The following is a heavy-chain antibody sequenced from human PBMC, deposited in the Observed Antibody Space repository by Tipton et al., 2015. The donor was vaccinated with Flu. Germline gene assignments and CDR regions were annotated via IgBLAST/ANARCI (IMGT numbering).Heavy chain of an antibody. CDR3: AKDLSGWYGSFDY. CDR2: ISKGAGEI. D-gene: IGHD6-19*01. V-gene: IGHV3-23*01. J-gene: IGHJ4*02. Sequence: SLRLSCAASGFTFSSSAMSWVRQAPGRGLEWLSVISKGAGEIYYADSVKGRFTISRDNSKDTLYLQMNSLRAEDTAVYYCAKDLSGWYGSFDYWGQGTLVTVSS. CDR1: GFTFSSSA.